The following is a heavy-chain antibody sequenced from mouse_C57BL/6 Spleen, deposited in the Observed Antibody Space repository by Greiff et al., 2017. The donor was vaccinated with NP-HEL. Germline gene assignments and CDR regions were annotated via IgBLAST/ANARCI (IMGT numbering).Heavy chain of an antibody. J-gene: IGHJ1*03. Sequence: EVQLQQSGPELVKPGASVKISCKASGYTFTDYYMNWVKQSHGKSLEWIGDINPNNGGTSYNQKFKGKATLTVDKSSSTAYMELRSLTSEDSAVYYCAAGYAWYFDVWGTGTTVTVSS. V-gene: IGHV1-26*01. CDR2: INPNNGGT. CDR1: GYTFTDYY. D-gene: IGHD2-2*01. CDR3: AAGYAWYFDV.